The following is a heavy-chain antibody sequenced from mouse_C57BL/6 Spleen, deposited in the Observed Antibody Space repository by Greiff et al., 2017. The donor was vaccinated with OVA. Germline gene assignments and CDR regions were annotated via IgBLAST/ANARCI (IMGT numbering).Heavy chain of an antibody. J-gene: IGHJ4*01. CDR3: AREPPLLPYAMDY. V-gene: IGHV5-17*01. CDR2: ISSGSSTI. Sequence: EVNVVESGGGLVKPGGSLKLSCAASGFTFSDYGMHWVRQAPEKGLEWVAYISSGSSTIYYADTVKGRFTISRDNAKNTLFLQMTSLRSEDTAMYYCAREPPLLPYAMDYWGQGTSVTVSS. D-gene: IGHD1-1*01. CDR1: GFTFSDYG.